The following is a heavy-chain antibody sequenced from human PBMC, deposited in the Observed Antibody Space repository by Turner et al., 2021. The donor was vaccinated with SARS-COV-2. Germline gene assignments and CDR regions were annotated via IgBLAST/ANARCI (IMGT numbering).Heavy chain of an antibody. CDR2: ISVHNGNT. D-gene: IGHD4-17*01. CDR1: GYTFSNYG. V-gene: IGHV1-18*01. J-gene: IGHJ6*02. Sequence: QAQLVQSGAEVKKPGASVKVSCKASGYTFSNYGITWVRQAPGQGLEWMGWISVHNGNTKYARKYQGRVTMTTDTSTNTAYMEVRSLRSDDTALYYCARWDPYGDWYFYYGMDVWGQGTTVTVSS. CDR3: ARWDPYGDWYFYYGMDV.